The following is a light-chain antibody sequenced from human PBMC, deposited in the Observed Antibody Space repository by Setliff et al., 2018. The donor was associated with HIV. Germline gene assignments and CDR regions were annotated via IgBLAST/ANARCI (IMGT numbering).Light chain of an antibody. CDR3: SSYTTTITPYV. V-gene: IGLV2-14*01. Sequence: QSVLTQPASVSGSPGQSITISCTGTSSDIGDYNFVSWYQQHPGKAPKLMIYDVSKRPSGVSNRFSGSKSGSTASLTISGLQAEDEGDYYCSSYTTTITPYVFGTGTKVTVL. CDR2: DVS. J-gene: IGLJ1*01. CDR1: SSDIGDYNF.